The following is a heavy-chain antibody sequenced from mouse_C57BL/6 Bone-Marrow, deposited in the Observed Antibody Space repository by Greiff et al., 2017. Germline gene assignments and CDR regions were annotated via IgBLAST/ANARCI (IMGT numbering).Heavy chain of an antibody. CDR1: GYTFTSYW. CDR3: ARRGGTEYFDV. Sequence: QVQLQQPGAELVKPGASVKLSCKASGYTFTSYWMHWVKQRPGQGLEWIGMIHPNSGSTNYNEKFTSKATLTVDKSSSTAYMQLSSLTSEDSAVYYCARRGGTEYFDVWGTGTTVTVSS. V-gene: IGHV1-64*01. CDR2: IHPNSGST. D-gene: IGHD4-1*01. J-gene: IGHJ1*03.